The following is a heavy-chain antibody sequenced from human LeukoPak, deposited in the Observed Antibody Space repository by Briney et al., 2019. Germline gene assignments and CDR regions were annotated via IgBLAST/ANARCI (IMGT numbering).Heavy chain of an antibody. CDR2: ISGSGGST. Sequence: GGSLRLSCAASGFTFSSYSMNWVRQAPGKGLEWVSAISGSGGSTYYADSVKGRFTISRDNSKNTLYLQMNSLRAEDTAVYYCAKTRGKAYDFWSGQPFDYWGQGTLVTVSS. CDR1: GFTFSSYS. J-gene: IGHJ4*02. CDR3: AKTRGKAYDFWSGQPFDY. D-gene: IGHD3-3*01. V-gene: IGHV3-23*01.